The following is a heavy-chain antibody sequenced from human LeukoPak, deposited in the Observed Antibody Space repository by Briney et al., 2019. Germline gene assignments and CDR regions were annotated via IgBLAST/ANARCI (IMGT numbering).Heavy chain of an antibody. Sequence: PGGSLRLSCAASGLTFSNYALNWVRQAPGKGLEWVSCISGSGARRDYADSVKGRFTISRDNAKNTLYRQMNSLRAKETAVYYCAKGSREWEVLDAFDIWGEGTMVTVSS. CDR3: AKGSREWEVLDAFDI. J-gene: IGHJ3*02. V-gene: IGHV3-23*01. D-gene: IGHD1-26*01. CDR1: GLTFSNYA. CDR2: ISGSGARR.